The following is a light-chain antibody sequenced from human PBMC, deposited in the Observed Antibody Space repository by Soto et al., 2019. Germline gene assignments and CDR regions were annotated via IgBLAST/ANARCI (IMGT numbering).Light chain of an antibody. CDR3: QQYNNWPYT. V-gene: IGKV3-15*01. CDR1: QSVGRN. J-gene: IGKJ2*01. Sequence: EIVMTQSPVALSVSPGKRAALSCRASQSVGRNFAWYQQRPGQAPRVLIYGTSTRATGVPARFSGSGSGTDFTLTISSLQSEDFAVDYCQQYNNWPYTFGQGTRLEIK. CDR2: GTS.